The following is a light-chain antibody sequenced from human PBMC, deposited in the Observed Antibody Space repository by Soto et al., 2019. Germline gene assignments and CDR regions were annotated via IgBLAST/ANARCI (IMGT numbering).Light chain of an antibody. CDR2: KAS. CDR1: QSISSW. J-gene: IGKJ5*01. CDR3: QQYNSYPYT. Sequence: IQITRSPSTLSSSVGARVTITCRASQSISSWLAWYQQKPGKAPKLLIYKASSLESGVPSRFSGSGSGTEFTLTISSLQPDDFATYYCQQYNSYPYTFGQGTRLEI. V-gene: IGKV1-5*03.